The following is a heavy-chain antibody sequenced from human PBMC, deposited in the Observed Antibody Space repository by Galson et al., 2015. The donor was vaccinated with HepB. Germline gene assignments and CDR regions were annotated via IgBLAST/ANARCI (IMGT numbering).Heavy chain of an antibody. CDR3: TTDYPLGFGELWVRPSDNFDY. CDR1: GFTFSNAW. V-gene: IGHV3-15*01. D-gene: IGHD3-10*01. Sequence: SLRLSCAASGFTFSNAWMSWVRQAPGKGLEWAGRIKSKTDGGTTDYAAPVKGRFTISRDDSKNTLYLQMNSLKTEDTAVYYCTTDYPLGFGELWVRPSDNFDYWGQGTLVTVSS. CDR2: IKSKTDGGTT. J-gene: IGHJ4*02.